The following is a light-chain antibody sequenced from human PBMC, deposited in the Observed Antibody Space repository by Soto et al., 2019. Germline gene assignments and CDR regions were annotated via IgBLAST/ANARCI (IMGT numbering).Light chain of an antibody. Sequence: QAVLTQPPSVSGAPGQRVTISCTGSSSNIGAGYDVHWYQQRPGTAPKLLIFGNINRPSGVPDRFSGSKSGTSASLAITGLQAEDEGHYYCQSYDNNLLVFGGGTKLTVL. CDR2: GNI. J-gene: IGLJ2*01. CDR3: QSYDNNLLV. CDR1: SSNIGAGYD. V-gene: IGLV1-40*01.